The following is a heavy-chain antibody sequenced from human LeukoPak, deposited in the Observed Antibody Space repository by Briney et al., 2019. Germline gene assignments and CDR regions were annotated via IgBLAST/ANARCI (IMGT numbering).Heavy chain of an antibody. CDR2: INPNSGGT. CDR3: AKGGGGLGDAYYYYYYYYMDV. V-gene: IGHV1-2*02. Sequence: ASVKVSCKASGYTFTGYYMHWVRQAPGQGLEWMGWINPNSGGTNYAQKFQGRVTMTRDTSISTAYMELSRLRSDDTAVYYCAKGGGGLGDAYYYYYYYYMDVWGKGTTVTISS. D-gene: IGHD1-26*01. J-gene: IGHJ6*03. CDR1: GYTFTGYY.